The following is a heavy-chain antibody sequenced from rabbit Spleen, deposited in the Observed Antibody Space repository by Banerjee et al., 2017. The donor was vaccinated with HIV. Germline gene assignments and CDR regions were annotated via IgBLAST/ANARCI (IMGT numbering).Heavy chain of an antibody. V-gene: IGHV1S40*01. Sequence: QSLEESGRDLVKPGASLTLTCTASGVSFSISSYMCWVRQALGKGLEWIACIDSGSSGFTYFATWAKGRFTCSKTSSTTVTLLMTRLTAADTATYFCARDTSSSFSSYGMDLWGQGTLVTVS. CDR1: GVSFSISSY. CDR3: ARDTSSSFSSYGMDL. CDR2: IDSGSSGFT. J-gene: IGHJ6*01. D-gene: IGHD1-1*01.